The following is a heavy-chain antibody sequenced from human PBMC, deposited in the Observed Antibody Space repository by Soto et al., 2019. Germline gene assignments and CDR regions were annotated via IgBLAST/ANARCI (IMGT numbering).Heavy chain of an antibody. CDR2: ISGTGVST. J-gene: IGHJ5*02. CDR1: GFTFSDYA. V-gene: IGHV3-23*01. CDR3: AKSFCSSSSCFFLWVDP. Sequence: EVQLLESGGGLVQPGGSLRLSCAASGFTFSDYAMSWVRQAPGKGLECLSLISGTGVSTLYAGSVKGRFSVSRDNSKNTLFLEMNDLRVDDTAIYYCAKSFCSSSSCFFLWVDPWGPGTLVTVSS. D-gene: IGHD2-2*01.